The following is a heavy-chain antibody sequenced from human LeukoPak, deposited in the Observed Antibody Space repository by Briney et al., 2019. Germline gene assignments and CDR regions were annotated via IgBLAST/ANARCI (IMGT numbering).Heavy chain of an antibody. CDR2: VWYDGGEE. CDR3: VSEVEGAFDI. J-gene: IGHJ3*02. V-gene: IGHV3-30*02. D-gene: IGHD1-26*01. CDR1: GFTLSSSV. Sequence: EGSLRLSCAASGFTLSSSVMHWVRQAPGKGLEWVAFVWYDGGEEYNGDSVKGRFTISRDTSMNTLYLQMNSLRPEDTAVYYCVSEVEGAFDIWGQGTMVTVSS.